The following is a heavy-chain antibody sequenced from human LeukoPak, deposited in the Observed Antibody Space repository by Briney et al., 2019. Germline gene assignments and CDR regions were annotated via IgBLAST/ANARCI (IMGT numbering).Heavy chain of an antibody. CDR1: GYTFTSYY. Sequence: ASVKVSCKASGYTFTSYYMHWVRQAPGQGLEWMGIINPSGGSTSYAQKFQGRVTMTRDTSTSTVYMELSSLRSEDTAVHYCARAISSTNKLDYWGQGTLVTVSS. CDR2: INPSGGST. J-gene: IGHJ4*02. V-gene: IGHV1-46*01. D-gene: IGHD2-2*01. CDR3: ARAISSTNKLDY.